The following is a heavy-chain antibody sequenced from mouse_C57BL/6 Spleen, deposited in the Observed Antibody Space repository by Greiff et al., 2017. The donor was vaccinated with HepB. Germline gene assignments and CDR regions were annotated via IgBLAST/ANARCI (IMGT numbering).Heavy chain of an antibody. Sequence: QVQLQQPGAELVKPGASVKMSCKASGYTFTSYWITWVKQRPGQGLEWIGDIYPGSGSTNYNEKFKSKATLTVDTSSSTAYMQLSSLTSEDSAVYYCARGKEGIYYYGSSAYYFDYWGQGTTLTVSS. CDR2: IYPGSGST. J-gene: IGHJ2*01. V-gene: IGHV1-55*01. D-gene: IGHD1-1*01. CDR1: GYTFTSYW. CDR3: ARGKEGIYYYGSSAYYFDY.